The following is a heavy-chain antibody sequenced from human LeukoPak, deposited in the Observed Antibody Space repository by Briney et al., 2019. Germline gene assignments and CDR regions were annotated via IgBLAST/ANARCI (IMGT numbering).Heavy chain of an antibody. Sequence: GGSLRLSCAASGFTFSSYEMNWVRQAPGKGLEWVSYISSSGSTIYYADSVKGRFTISRDNAKNSLYLQMNSLRAEDTAVYYCARDGIAVAVGSFDYWGQGTLVTVSS. J-gene: IGHJ4*02. V-gene: IGHV3-48*03. CDR2: ISSSGSTI. CDR3: ARDGIAVAVGSFDY. D-gene: IGHD6-19*01. CDR1: GFTFSSYE.